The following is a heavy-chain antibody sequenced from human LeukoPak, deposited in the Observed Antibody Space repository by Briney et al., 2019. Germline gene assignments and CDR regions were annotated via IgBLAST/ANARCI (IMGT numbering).Heavy chain of an antibody. D-gene: IGHD6-13*01. V-gene: IGHV3-30*02. CDR2: IWYDGSNK. Sequence: GGSLRLSCAAAGFSFSNYDMDWVRQAPGKGQEWVAVIWYDGSNKYYADSVKGRFTISRDNSKNTLYLQRNSLRAEDTAVYYCAKDGDIAAAGYYFDYWGQGTLVTVSS. CDR3: AKDGDIAAAGYYFDY. J-gene: IGHJ4*02. CDR1: GFSFSNYD.